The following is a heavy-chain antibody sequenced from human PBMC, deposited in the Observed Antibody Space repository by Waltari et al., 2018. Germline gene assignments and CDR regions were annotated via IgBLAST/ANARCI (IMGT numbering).Heavy chain of an antibody. CDR2: IKQDGSDT. J-gene: IGHJ6*02. CDR3: ATTLFRTQRGDGVDV. Sequence: EVHVVESGGGLVQPGGSLRLSCAASGFPFHSFWMSWVRQAPGKGLEGVASIKQDGSDTYYVDFVKGRFIISRDNAENSLFLQMSSLSAEDTAVYSCATTLFRTQRGDGVDVWGQGTTVIVSS. D-gene: IGHD5-18*01. V-gene: IGHV3-7*01. CDR1: GFPFHSFW.